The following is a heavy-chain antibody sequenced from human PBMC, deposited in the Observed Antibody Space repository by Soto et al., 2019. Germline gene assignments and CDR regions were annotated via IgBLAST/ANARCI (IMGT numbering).Heavy chain of an antibody. CDR2: IYYSGST. J-gene: IGHJ3*02. Sequence: QVQLQESGPGLVKPSETLSLTCTVSGGSMSSYYWSWIRQPPGKGLEWIGYIYYSGSTNYNPSLKSRVTISVDTSKNQFSLKLSCVTAADTAVYYCARRYGKNAFDIWGQGTMVTVSS. V-gene: IGHV4-59*01. CDR1: GGSMSSYY. D-gene: IGHD5-18*01. CDR3: ARRYGKNAFDI.